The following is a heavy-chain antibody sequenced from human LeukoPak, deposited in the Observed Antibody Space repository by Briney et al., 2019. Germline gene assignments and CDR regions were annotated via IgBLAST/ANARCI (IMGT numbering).Heavy chain of an antibody. D-gene: IGHD1-26*01. V-gene: IGHV4-59*01. CDR1: GDSLSDST. J-gene: IGHJ5*02. CDR2: IHYSGST. CDR3: AISGSYFGGWFDP. Sequence: SGALCVTCTVSGDSLSDSTWNWIRQRPAKGLGWIGYIHYSGSTDYKPSLKSRVTKSADTSKNQFSLNMESVTAAGTAVYDWAISGSYFGGWFDPWGQGILVTVSS.